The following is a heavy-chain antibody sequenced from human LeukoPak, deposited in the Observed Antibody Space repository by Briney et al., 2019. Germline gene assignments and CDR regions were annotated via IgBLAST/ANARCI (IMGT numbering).Heavy chain of an antibody. CDR3: TTDEYYDFWSGSPLDY. Sequence: GGSLRLSCAASGFTFSNAWMSWVRQAPGKGLEWFGRIKSKTDGGTTDYAAPVKGRFTISRDDSKNTLYLQMNSLKTEDTAVYYCTTDEYYDFWSGSPLDYWGQGTLVTVSS. V-gene: IGHV3-15*01. D-gene: IGHD3-3*01. J-gene: IGHJ4*02. CDR2: IKSKTDGGTT. CDR1: GFTFSNAW.